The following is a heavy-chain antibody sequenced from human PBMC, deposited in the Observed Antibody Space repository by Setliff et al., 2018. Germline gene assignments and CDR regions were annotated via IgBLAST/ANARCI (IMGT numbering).Heavy chain of an antibody. J-gene: IGHJ6*03. V-gene: IGHV4-4*07. Sequence: PSETLSLTCSVSGGSINEYYWNWFRQPAGKGLEWIGRIYSDENTDYNPSLKSRVTMSIDTSKNQFSLKLNSVTAADMAVYYCAREQWLDPPGYYYMDVWAKGTTVTVSS. D-gene: IGHD6-19*01. CDR2: IYSDENT. CDR3: AREQWLDPPGYYYMDV. CDR1: GGSINEYY.